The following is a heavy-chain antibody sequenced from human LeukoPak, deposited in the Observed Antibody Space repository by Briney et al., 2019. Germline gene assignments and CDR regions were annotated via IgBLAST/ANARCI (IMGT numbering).Heavy chain of an antibody. CDR2: IYPDDSDT. D-gene: IGHD3-10*01. CDR3: ARVRDHGSGNKFDP. J-gene: IGHJ5*02. CDR1: EYSFPNYC. Sequence: PGESLKISCKHSEYSFPNYCIGWVRQMPGKGLEWMGIIYPDDSDTRYSPSFQGQVTISADRSISTAYPQWSSLKASDTAMYYCARVRDHGSGNKFDPWGQRTLVTVSS. V-gene: IGHV5-51*01.